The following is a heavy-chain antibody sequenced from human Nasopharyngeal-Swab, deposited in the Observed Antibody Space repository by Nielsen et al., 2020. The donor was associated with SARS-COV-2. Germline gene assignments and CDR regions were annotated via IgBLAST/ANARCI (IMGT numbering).Heavy chain of an antibody. V-gene: IGHV1-69*13. J-gene: IGHJ6*02. CDR1: GGTFSSHA. CDR3: ARESKKVAGLPNYYYYGMDV. CDR2: IIPIFGTA. D-gene: IGHD6-19*01. Sequence: SVTVSCKASGGTFSSHAISWVRQAPGQGLEWMGGIIPIFGTANYAQKFQGRVTITADESTSTAYMELSSLRSEDTAVYYCARESKKVAGLPNYYYYGMDVWGQGTTVTVSS.